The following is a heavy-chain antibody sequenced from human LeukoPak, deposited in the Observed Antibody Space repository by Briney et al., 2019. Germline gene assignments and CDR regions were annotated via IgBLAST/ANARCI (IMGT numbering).Heavy chain of an antibody. CDR1: GVSISRYY. V-gene: IGHV4-59*01. D-gene: IGHD3-9*01. CDR2: IYYSGSI. J-gene: IGHJ3*02. Sequence: SETLSLTCTVSGVSISRYYWSWIRQPPGKGLVWVGYIYYSGSINYNPALKSRVSISVDRSKNHFSLQLTSVTAADTAVYFCARDHPVADWAPDIWGRGTMVTVSS. CDR3: ARDHPVADWAPDI.